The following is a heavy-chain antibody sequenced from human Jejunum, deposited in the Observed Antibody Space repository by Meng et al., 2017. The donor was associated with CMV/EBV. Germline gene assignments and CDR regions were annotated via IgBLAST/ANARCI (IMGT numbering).Heavy chain of an antibody. J-gene: IGHJ6*02. Sequence: EITVNNNYMTWVRQAPGKGLEWVSIIYSGGKTSYADSVKGRFTISRDNSKNTVSLQMNSLRPEDTAVYYCARATTGYYYYGLNVWGQGTTVTVSS. D-gene: IGHD4-11*01. CDR2: IYSGGKT. V-gene: IGHV3-66*02. CDR1: EITVNNNY. CDR3: ARATTGYYYYGLNV.